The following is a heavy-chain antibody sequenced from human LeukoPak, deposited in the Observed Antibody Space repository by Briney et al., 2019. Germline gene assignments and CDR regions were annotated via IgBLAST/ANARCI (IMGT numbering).Heavy chain of an antibody. D-gene: IGHD3-16*02. V-gene: IGHV3-23*01. CDR1: GFTFSSYA. CDR3: AHEDYDYVWGSYRYHQGFDY. Sequence: GGSLRLSCAASGFTFSSYAMSWVRQAPGKGLEWVSAISGSGGSTYYADSVKGRFTISRDNSKNTLYLQMNSLRAEDTAVYYRAHEDYDYVWGSYRYHQGFDYWGQGTLVTVSS. CDR2: ISGSGGST. J-gene: IGHJ4*02.